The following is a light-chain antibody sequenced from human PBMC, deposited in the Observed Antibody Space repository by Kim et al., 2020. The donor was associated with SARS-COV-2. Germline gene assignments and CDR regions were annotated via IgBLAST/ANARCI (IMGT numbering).Light chain of an antibody. CDR2: GKN. CDR3: HSRDSSDNHSWV. J-gene: IGLJ3*02. CDR1: SLRSYY. Sequence: RQTVRITCQGDSLRSYYASWYQQKPGQAPVLVIYGKNNRPSGIPDRFSGSSSGNTASLTITGAQAEDEAGYYCHSRDSSDNHSWVFGGGTQLTVL. V-gene: IGLV3-19*01.